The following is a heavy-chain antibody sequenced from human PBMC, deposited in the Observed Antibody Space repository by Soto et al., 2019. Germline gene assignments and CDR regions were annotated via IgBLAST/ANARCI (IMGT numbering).Heavy chain of an antibody. CDR3: ARGFLGSGTYSDYYYGMDV. V-gene: IGHV1-18*01. Sequence: ASVKVSCKASGYTFTSYGISWVRQAPGQGLEWMGWISAYNGNTNYAQKLQGRVTMTTDTSTSTAYMELRSLRSDDTAVYYCARGFLGSGTYSDYYYGMDVWGQGTTVTVPS. CDR1: GYTFTSYG. D-gene: IGHD3-10*01. J-gene: IGHJ6*02. CDR2: ISAYNGNT.